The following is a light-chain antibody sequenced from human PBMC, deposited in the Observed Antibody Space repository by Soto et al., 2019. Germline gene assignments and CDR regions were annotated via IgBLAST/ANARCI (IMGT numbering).Light chain of an antibody. CDR3: SSYAGNTNFVV. V-gene: IGLV2-8*01. Sequence: QSALTQPPSASGSPGQSVTISCTGTNSDVGGYNYVSWYQQHPGKAPKLMIYELSKRPSGVPDRFSGSKSGNTASLTVSGLQAEDEADYYCSSYAGNTNFVVFGGGTKL. J-gene: IGLJ2*01. CDR1: NSDVGGYNY. CDR2: ELS.